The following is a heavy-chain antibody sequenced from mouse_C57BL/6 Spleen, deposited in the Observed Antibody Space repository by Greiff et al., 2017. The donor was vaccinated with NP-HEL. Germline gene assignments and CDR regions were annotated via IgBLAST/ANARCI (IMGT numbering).Heavy chain of an antibody. J-gene: IGHJ2*01. CDR2: INPYNGGT. Sequence: EVQLQQSGPVLVKPGASVKMSCKASGYTFTDYYMNWVKQSHGKSLEWIGVINPYNGGTSYNQKFKGKATLTVDKSSSTAYMELNSLTSEDSAVYYCARSYYGSSPYFDYWGQGTTLTVSS. CDR3: ARSYYGSSPYFDY. CDR1: GYTFTDYY. D-gene: IGHD1-1*01. V-gene: IGHV1-19*01.